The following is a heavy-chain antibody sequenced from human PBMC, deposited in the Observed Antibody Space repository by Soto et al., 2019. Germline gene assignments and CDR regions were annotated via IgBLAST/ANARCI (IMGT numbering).Heavy chain of an antibody. CDR3: ARPRTVPYCIGDICYSGYSFDI. CDR1: GYTFTSYD. V-gene: IGHV1-8*01. Sequence: ASVKVSCKASGYTFTSYDINWVRQATGQGLEWMGWMNPNSGNTGYARKFQGRVTMTRNTSISTVYMELGSLRSEDTAVYYCARPRTVPYCIGDICYSGYSFDIWGEAIMVTVSS. J-gene: IGHJ3*02. CDR2: MNPNSGNT. D-gene: IGHD2-15*01.